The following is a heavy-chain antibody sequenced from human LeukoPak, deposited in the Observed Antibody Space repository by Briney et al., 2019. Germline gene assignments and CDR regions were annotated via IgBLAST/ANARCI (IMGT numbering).Heavy chain of an antibody. CDR1: GGSISSGDYY. CDR2: INHSGST. V-gene: IGHV4-30-4*08. J-gene: IGHJ6*03. Sequence: SQTLSLTCTVSGGSISSGDYYWSWIRQPPGKGLEWIGEINHSGSTNYNPSLKSRVTISVDTSKNQFSLKLSSVTAADTAVYYCARSSLWFGELSSYYYYYMDVWGKGTTVTVSS. CDR3: ARSSLWFGELSSYYYYYMDV. D-gene: IGHD3-10*01.